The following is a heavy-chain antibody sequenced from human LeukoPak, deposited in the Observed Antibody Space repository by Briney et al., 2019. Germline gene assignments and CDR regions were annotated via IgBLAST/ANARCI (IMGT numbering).Heavy chain of an antibody. CDR1: GFTFSSNS. CDR2: ISTSSSYI. Sequence: GGSLRLSCAASGFTFSSNSMNWVRQAPGEGLEWGSSISTSSSYIYYADSVKGRFTISRDNARHSLYPQMNSLRAEDTAVYYCARGLDVVSATNDAFDIWGQGTMVIVSS. D-gene: IGHD2-15*01. V-gene: IGHV3-21*01. CDR3: ARGLDVVSATNDAFDI. J-gene: IGHJ3*02.